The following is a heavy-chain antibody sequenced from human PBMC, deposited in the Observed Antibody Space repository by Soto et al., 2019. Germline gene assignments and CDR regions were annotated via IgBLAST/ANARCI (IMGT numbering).Heavy chain of an antibody. CDR3: ARDEGSAWYFDD. J-gene: IGHJ4*02. V-gene: IGHV3-48*03. CDR2: ISSSGTTI. D-gene: IGHD6-19*01. Sequence: GGSLRLSCTDSAFTFSSSEMNWVRQAPGKGLEWLSYISSSGTTIYYADPVKGRFIISRDNAKKSLYLQMNSLRVEDTAVYYCARDEGSAWYFDDWGQGTLVTVSS. CDR1: AFTFSSSE.